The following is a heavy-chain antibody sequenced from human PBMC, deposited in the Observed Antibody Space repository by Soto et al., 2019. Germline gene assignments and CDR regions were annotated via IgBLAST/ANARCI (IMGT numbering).Heavy chain of an antibody. Sequence: QLQLQESGSGLVKPSQTLSLTCAVSGGSISSGGYSWSWIRQPPGKGLEWIGYIYHSVSTYYNPSLKSRVTISVDRSKNQFSLKLSSVTAADTAVYYCASRRDGYNYYGYWGQGTLVTVSS. CDR1: GGSISSGGYS. D-gene: IGHD5-12*01. CDR2: IYHSVST. V-gene: IGHV4-30-2*01. CDR3: ASRRDGYNYYGY. J-gene: IGHJ4*02.